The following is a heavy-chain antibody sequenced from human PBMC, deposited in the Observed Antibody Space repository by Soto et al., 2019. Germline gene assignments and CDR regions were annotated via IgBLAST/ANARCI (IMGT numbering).Heavy chain of an antibody. CDR2: INPNSGGR. CDR3: SSGYCSSTSCYNWFDP. V-gene: IGHV1-2*04. D-gene: IGHD2-2*01. CDR1: GYPFTGYY. Sequence: VQLVQPGAEVKKPGASVKVSCQASGYPFTGYYRHWVRQAPGQGLEWMGWINPNSGGRNYAQKFQGWVTMSRDTCISTAYMELSRLRSDDTAVYYCSSGYCSSTSCYNWFDPWGQGTLVTVSS. J-gene: IGHJ5*02.